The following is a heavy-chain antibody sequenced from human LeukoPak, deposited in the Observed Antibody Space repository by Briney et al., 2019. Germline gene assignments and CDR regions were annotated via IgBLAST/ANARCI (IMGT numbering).Heavy chain of an antibody. J-gene: IGHJ5*02. D-gene: IGHD4-17*01. CDR2: INPSGGST. CDR3: ARATVTLNWFDP. CDR1: GYTFTSYY. V-gene: IGHV1-46*01. Sequence: ASVKVSCKASGYTFTSYYMHWVRRAPGQGLEWMGIINPSGGSTSYAQKFQGRVTMTRDASTSTVYMELSSLRSEDTAVYYCARATVTLNWFDPWGQGTLVTVSS.